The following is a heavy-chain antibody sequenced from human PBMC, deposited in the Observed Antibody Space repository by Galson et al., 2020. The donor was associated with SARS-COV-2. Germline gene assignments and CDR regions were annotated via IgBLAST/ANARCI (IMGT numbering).Heavy chain of an antibody. CDR1: GFTFSSYG. J-gene: IGHJ4*01. Sequence: GGSLRLTCAASGFTFSSYGMHWVRQAPGKGLEWVAVISYDGSKKYYADAVKGRFTISRDNSKNTVYLQMNSLRAEDTAVYYCAKDLTAIVATIGGIGDYWG. CDR3: AKDLTAIVATIGGIGDY. CDR2: ISYDGSKK. D-gene: IGHD5-12*01. V-gene: IGHV3-30*18.